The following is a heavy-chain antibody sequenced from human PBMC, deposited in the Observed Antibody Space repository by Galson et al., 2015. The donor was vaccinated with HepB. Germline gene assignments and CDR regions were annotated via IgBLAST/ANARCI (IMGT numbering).Heavy chain of an antibody. CDR3: ARDTWKVGDAFDI. J-gene: IGHJ3*02. CDR1: GFTFSSYS. Sequence: SLRLSCAASGFTFSSYSMNWVRQAPGKGLEWVSSISSSSSYIYYADSVKGRFTISRDNAKNSLYLQMNSLRAEDMAVYYCARDTWKVGDAFDIWGQGTMVTVSS. V-gene: IGHV3-21*01. D-gene: IGHD1-1*01. CDR2: ISSSSSYI.